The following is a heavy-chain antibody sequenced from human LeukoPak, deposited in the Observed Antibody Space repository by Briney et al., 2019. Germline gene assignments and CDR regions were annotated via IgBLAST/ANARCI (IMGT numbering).Heavy chain of an antibody. J-gene: IGHJ4*02. Sequence: HPGGSLRLSCAASGFTFSSYAMSWVRQAPGKGLEWVSAISDSGDSTYYADSVKGRFTISRDNSKNTLYLQMNSLRADDTAVYYCAKAQTPIQWTVGDYWGQGTLVTVSS. V-gene: IGHV3-23*01. CDR1: GFTFSSYA. D-gene: IGHD5-12*01. CDR2: ISDSGDST. CDR3: AKAQTPIQWTVGDY.